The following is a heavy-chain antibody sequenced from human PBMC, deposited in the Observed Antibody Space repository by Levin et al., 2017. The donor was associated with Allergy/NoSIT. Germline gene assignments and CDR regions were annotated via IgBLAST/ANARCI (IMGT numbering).Heavy chain of an antibody. V-gene: IGHV3-7*01. CDR3: ARDRELSDFWSGYGY. J-gene: IGHJ4*02. Sequence: GGSLRLSCAASGFTFSSYWMSWVRQAPGKGLEWVANIKQDGSERYYMDSVKGRFTISRDNAENSLYLQMNSLRAEDTAVYYCARDRELSDFWSGYGYWGQGTLVSVSS. D-gene: IGHD3-3*01. CDR1: GFTFSSYW. CDR2: IKQDGSER.